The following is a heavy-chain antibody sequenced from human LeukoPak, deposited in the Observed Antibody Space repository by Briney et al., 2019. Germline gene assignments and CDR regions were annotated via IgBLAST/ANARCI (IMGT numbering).Heavy chain of an antibody. J-gene: IGHJ4*02. CDR2: IRYDGSNK. V-gene: IGHV3-30*02. Sequence: SGGSLRLSCAASGFTFSSYGMHWVRQAPGKGLEWVAFIRYDGSNKYYADYVKGRFTISRDNSKNTVYLQMTSLRAEGTAVYYCATSYSSSWTNDYWGQGTLVTVSS. CDR3: ATSYSSSWTNDY. CDR1: GFTFSSYG. D-gene: IGHD6-13*01.